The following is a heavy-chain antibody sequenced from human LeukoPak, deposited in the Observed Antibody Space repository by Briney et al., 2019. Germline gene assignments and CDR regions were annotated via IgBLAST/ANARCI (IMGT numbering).Heavy chain of an antibody. V-gene: IGHV4-39*07. CDR2: ISYSGTT. CDR3: ARDGFYGSGSYYDN. J-gene: IGHJ4*02. Sequence: SETLSLTCTVSSASISSSPYYWGWIRQSPGKGLEWIGSISYSGTTYYNPSLKSRVTMSVDTSKNQFSLKLSSVTAADTAVYYCARDGFYGSGSYYDNWGQGTLVTVSS. D-gene: IGHD3-10*01. CDR1: SASISSSPYY.